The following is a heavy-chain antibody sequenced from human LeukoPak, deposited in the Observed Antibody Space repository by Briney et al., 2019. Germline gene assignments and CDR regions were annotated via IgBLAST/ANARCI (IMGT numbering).Heavy chain of an antibody. J-gene: IGHJ3*02. V-gene: IGHV3-30*04. CDR2: ISDDGTSK. Sequence: GGSLRLSCVTSGFTFSNHAMHWVRQGPGKGLEWVAVISDDGTSKFYADSVKGRFTIFRDNSKNTLFLQINSLRPEDTAMYYCARVDDLDAFDIWGQGTLVTVSS. D-gene: IGHD2-2*03. CDR1: GFTFSNHA. CDR3: ARVDDLDAFDI.